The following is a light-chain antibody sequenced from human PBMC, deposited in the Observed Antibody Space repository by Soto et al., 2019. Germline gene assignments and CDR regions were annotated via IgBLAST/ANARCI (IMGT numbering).Light chain of an antibody. Sequence: EIVLTQSPGTLNLSQGERATLSCRASQSVSSSYLAWYQQKPGQAPRLLIYGASSRATGIPDRFSSSGSGTDFTLTISRLEPEDFAVYYCQQYGSSPHTFGQGTKLEIK. CDR1: QSVSSSY. CDR3: QQYGSSPHT. V-gene: IGKV3-20*01. J-gene: IGKJ2*01. CDR2: GAS.